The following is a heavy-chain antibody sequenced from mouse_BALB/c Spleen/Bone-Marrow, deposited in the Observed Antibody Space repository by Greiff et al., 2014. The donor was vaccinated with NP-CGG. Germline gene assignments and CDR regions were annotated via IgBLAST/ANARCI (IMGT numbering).Heavy chain of an antibody. Sequence: DVMLMESGGGLVKPGGSLKLSCAASGFTFSSYAMSWVRQTPEKRLEWVASISSGGSTYYPDSVKGRFTTSRDNARNILYLQMSSLRSEDTAMYYCARGIDYWGQGTTLTVSS. CDR2: ISSGGST. CDR1: GFTFSSYA. J-gene: IGHJ2*01. CDR3: ARGIDY. V-gene: IGHV5-6-5*01.